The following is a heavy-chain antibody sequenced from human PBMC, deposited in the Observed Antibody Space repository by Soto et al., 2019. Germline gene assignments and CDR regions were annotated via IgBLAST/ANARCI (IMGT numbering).Heavy chain of an antibody. CDR3: AKDRDGAAAGPTKFYGMDV. V-gene: IGHV3-23*01. D-gene: IGHD6-13*01. CDR2: ISGSGDST. CDR1: GFTFSSYA. J-gene: IGHJ6*02. Sequence: EVQLLESGGGLVQPGGSLRLSCAASGFTFSSYAMSWVRQAPGKGLEWVSVISGSGDSTYYADSVRGRFTISRDNSKNTLYLQMNSLRDEDTAVYYCAKDRDGAAAGPTKFYGMDVWGQGTTVTVSS.